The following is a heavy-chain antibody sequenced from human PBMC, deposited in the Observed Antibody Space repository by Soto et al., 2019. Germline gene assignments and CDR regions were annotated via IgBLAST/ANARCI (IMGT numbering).Heavy chain of an antibody. CDR3: ASESSGWYLDY. CDR1: GGTFSSYA. D-gene: IGHD6-19*01. CDR2: IIPIFGTA. Sequence: LVKVSCKASGGTFSSYAVSWVRQAPGQGLEWMGGIIPIFGTANYAQKFQGRVTITADESTSTAYMELSSLRSEDTAVYYCASESSGWYLDYWGQGTLVTVSS. V-gene: IGHV1-69*13. J-gene: IGHJ4*02.